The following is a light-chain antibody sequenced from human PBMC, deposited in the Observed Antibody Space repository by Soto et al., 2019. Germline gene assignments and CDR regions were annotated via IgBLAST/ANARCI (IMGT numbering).Light chain of an antibody. Sequence: QSALTQPASVSGSPGQSITISCTGTSSDVAGYNYVSWYQQHPGKAPKLMIYEVSNRPSGVSNRFSGSKSGNTASLTISGLQAEDEADYYCSSYTSSSTLVFGGGTKLT. V-gene: IGLV2-14*01. CDR3: SSYTSSSTLV. J-gene: IGLJ2*01. CDR2: EVS. CDR1: SSDVAGYNY.